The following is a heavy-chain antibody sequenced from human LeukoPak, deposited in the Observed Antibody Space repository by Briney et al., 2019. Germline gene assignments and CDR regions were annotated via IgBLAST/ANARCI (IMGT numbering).Heavy chain of an antibody. CDR3: AKRSSSWDAFDI. CDR1: GGSISSYY. J-gene: IGHJ3*02. Sequence: PSETLSLTCTVSGGSISSYYWSWIRQPPGKGLEWIGYIYSSGSTNYNPSLKSRVTISVDTPKNQFSLRLSSVTAADTAVYYCAKRSSSWDAFDIWGQGTMVTVSS. D-gene: IGHD6-13*01. CDR2: IYSSGST. V-gene: IGHV4-59*08.